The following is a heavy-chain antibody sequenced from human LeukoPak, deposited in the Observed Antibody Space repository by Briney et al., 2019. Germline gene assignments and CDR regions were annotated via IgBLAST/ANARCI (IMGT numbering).Heavy chain of an antibody. CDR1: GFIFSSYN. CDR3: ARGIGYFDWLFFS. Sequence: GGSLRLSCAASGFIFSSYNMNWVRQAPGKGLEWVSSINPNGDYIYYADSVKGRFTISRDNAKNALYLQMASLKAEDTAVYFCARGIGYFDWLFFSWGQGTLLTVSS. CDR2: INPNGDYI. D-gene: IGHD3-9*01. J-gene: IGHJ5*02. V-gene: IGHV3-21*06.